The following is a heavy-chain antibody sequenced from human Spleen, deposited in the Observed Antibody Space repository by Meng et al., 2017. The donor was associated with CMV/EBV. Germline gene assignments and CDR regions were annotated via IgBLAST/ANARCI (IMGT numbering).Heavy chain of an antibody. Sequence: GGSLRLSCAASAFTFSSYAMSWVRQAPGKGLEWVSGISGSGYDTYYADSVRGRFTISRDNSKNTLYLQMSSLRAEDTALYYCAKAFTIFGVVILGDPFDYWGQGTLVTVSS. CDR3: AKAFTIFGVVILGDPFDY. CDR2: ISGSGYDT. V-gene: IGHV3-23*01. D-gene: IGHD3-3*01. J-gene: IGHJ4*02. CDR1: AFTFSSYA.